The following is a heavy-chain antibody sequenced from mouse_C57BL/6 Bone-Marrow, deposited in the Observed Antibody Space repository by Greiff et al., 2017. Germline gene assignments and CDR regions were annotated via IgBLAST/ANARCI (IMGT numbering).Heavy chain of an antibody. CDR1: GYAFRSSW. D-gene: IGHD1-1*01. Sequence: QVQLQQSGPELVKPGASVKISCKASGYAFRSSWMNWVKQRPGKGLEWIGRIYPGDGDTNYNGKFKGKATLTAEKSSSTAYMQLSSLTSEDSAVYFCASPLITTVVDWYFDVWGTGTTVTVSS. CDR2: IYPGDGDT. V-gene: IGHV1-82*01. J-gene: IGHJ1*03. CDR3: ASPLITTVVDWYFDV.